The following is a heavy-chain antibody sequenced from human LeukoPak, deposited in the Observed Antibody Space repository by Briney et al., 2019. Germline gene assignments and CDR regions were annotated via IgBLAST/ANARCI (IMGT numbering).Heavy chain of an antibody. Sequence: GGSLRLSCAASGFTFSSYSMNWVRQAPGKGLEWVSCVSTSGTYIYYADSVKGRFTISRDDSKNTLYLQMNSLRAGDTAVYYCAKDLGRYRNNYFDYWGQGTLVTVSS. CDR3: AKDLGRYRNNYFDY. CDR1: GFTFSSYS. V-gene: IGHV3-21*04. CDR2: VSTSGTYI. J-gene: IGHJ4*02. D-gene: IGHD1-26*01.